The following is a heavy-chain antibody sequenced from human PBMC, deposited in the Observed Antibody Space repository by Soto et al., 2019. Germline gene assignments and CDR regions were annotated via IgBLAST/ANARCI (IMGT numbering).Heavy chain of an antibody. J-gene: IGHJ4*02. Sequence: GASVKVSGKASGYTFTGYYMHWVRQAPGQGLEWMGWINPNSGGTNYAQKFQGWVTMTRDTSISTAYMELSRLRSDDTAVYYCARDRGRILEWSAEALDYWGQGTLVTVSS. CDR3: ARDRGRILEWSAEALDY. CDR2: INPNSGGT. CDR1: GYTFTGYY. V-gene: IGHV1-2*04. D-gene: IGHD3-3*01.